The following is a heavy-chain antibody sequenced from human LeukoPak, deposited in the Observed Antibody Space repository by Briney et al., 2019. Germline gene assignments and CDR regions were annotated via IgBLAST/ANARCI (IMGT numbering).Heavy chain of an antibody. J-gene: IGHJ4*02. CDR1: GFTFSTYG. D-gene: IGHD2-21*02. V-gene: IGHV3-30*02. CDR2: ILYDGSNK. CDR3: GRDMLRGDPFDY. Sequence: GGSLRLSCAASGFTFSTYGMHWVRQAPGKGLEWVTFILYDGSNKYYADSVKGRFTISRDNSKNTLYLQMNSLRAEDTAVYSCGRDMLRGDPFDYWGEGTLVTVS.